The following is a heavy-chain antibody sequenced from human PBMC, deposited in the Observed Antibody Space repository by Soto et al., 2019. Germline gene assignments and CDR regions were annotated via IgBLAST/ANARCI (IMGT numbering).Heavy chain of an antibody. CDR1: GFTFSYYG. J-gene: IGHJ4*02. V-gene: IGHV3-21*01. D-gene: IGHD3-22*01. CDR2: ISTTSTYI. CDR3: ERDRLRGYDSSGFYS. Sequence: PGGSLRLSCAASGFTFSYYGMNWVRQAPGKGLEWVSSISTTSTYIYYADSVKGRFTISRDNAKNSLFLQMNSLRAEDTAVYYCERDRLRGYDSSGFYSWGQGTMVNVSS.